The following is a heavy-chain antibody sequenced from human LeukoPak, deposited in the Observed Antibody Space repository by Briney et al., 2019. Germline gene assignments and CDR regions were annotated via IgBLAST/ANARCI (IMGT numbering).Heavy chain of an antibody. V-gene: IGHV4-39*07. CDR3: ARVFGS. J-gene: IGHJ4*02. CDR2: VFYTGKT. D-gene: IGHD3-3*01. CDR1: GGSVSTSDYY. Sequence: PSETLSLTCTVSGGSVSTSDYYWGWIRQSPVKGLEWIGDVFYTGKTNYNPSLRGRATISLDASKNQFSLKLTYVTAADSAVYYCARVFGSWGQGTLVTVSS.